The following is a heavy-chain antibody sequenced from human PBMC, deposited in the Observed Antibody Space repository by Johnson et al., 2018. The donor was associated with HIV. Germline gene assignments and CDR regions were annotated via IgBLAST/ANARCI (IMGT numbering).Heavy chain of an antibody. V-gene: IGHV3-7*03. CDR2: IKEDVSEK. CDR1: GFTFSSYG. J-gene: IGHJ3*02. Sequence: VQLVESGGGVVQPGRSLRLSCAASGFTFSSYGMHWVRQAPGKGLEWVANIKEDVSEKYYVDSVRGRFTISRDNAKNSLYLQMNSLRAEDTALYYCARLSGYYVYDAFDIWGQGTMVTVSS. D-gene: IGHD3-3*01. CDR3: ARLSGYYVYDAFDI.